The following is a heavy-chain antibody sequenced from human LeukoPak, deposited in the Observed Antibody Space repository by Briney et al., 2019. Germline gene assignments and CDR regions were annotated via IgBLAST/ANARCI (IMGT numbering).Heavy chain of an antibody. D-gene: IGHD2-2*01. CDR1: GGSVSSGSYY. Sequence: SETLSLTCTVSGGSVSSGSYYWSWIRQPPGKGPEWIGYIYYSGSTNYNPSLKSRVTISVDTSKNQFSLKLSPVTAADTAVYYCARVFDVVVPAAMTDAFDIWGQGTMVTVSS. CDR2: IYYSGST. J-gene: IGHJ3*02. CDR3: ARVFDVVVPAAMTDAFDI. V-gene: IGHV4-61*01.